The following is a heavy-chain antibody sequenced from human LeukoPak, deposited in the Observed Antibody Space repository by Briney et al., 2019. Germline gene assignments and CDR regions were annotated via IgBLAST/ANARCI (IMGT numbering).Heavy chain of an antibody. J-gene: IGHJ6*03. Sequence: ASVKVSCKASGYTFSDYDVDWVRQAPGQGLEWMGWMNPTSGDTGYAQKFQGRVTMTRSMSKNTAYMELSRLRSEDTAVYFCARVVMKAFYSYYMDVWGKGTTIIISS. V-gene: IGHV1-8*01. D-gene: IGHD2-21*01. CDR1: GYTFSDYD. CDR2: MNPTSGDT. CDR3: ARVVMKAFYSYYMDV.